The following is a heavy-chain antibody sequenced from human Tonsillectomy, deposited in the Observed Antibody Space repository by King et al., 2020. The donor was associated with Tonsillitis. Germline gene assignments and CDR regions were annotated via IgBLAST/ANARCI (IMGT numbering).Heavy chain of an antibody. CDR1: GFTFSSYA. V-gene: IGHV3-23*03. CDR2: IYSGGSST. D-gene: IGHD5-24*01. Sequence: VQLVESGGGLVQPGGSLRLSCAASGFTFSSYAMSWVRQAPGKGLEWVSVIYSGGSSTYYADSVKGRLTISRDKSKNMLYLQMNILRAEDTAVYYCAKVPMAGTAEYFQHWGQGTLVTVSS. J-gene: IGHJ1*01. CDR3: AKVPMAGTAEYFQH.